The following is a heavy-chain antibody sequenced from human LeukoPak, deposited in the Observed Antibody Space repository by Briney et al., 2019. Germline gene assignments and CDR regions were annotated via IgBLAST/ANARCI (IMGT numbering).Heavy chain of an antibody. CDR1: GGSISSGDYY. V-gene: IGHV4-30-4*01. D-gene: IGHD1-26*01. CDR3: ATTLKWELLYEI. J-gene: IGHJ3*02. CDR2: ISYSGST. Sequence: PSQTLSLTCTVSGGSISSGDYYWSWIRQPPGKGLEWIGYISYSGSTYYNPSLKSRVTISVDTSKNQFSLKLSSVTAADTAVYYCATTLKWELLYEIWGQGTMVTVSS.